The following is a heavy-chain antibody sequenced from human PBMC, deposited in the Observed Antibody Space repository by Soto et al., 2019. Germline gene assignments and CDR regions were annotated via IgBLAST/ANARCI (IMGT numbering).Heavy chain of an antibody. V-gene: IGHV3-23*01. J-gene: IGHJ5*02. CDR2: ISGSGGST. Sequence: GGSLRLSCAASGFTFSSYAMSWVRQAPGKGLEWVSAISGSGGSTYYADSVKGRFTISRDNSKNTLYLQMNSLRAEDTAVYYCAKDVGGAIAAAGNWFDPWGQGTLVTVDS. CDR3: AKDVGGAIAAAGNWFDP. CDR1: GFTFSSYA. D-gene: IGHD6-13*01.